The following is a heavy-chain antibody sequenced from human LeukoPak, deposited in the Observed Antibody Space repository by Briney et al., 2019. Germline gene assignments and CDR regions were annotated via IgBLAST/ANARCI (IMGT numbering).Heavy chain of an antibody. J-gene: IGHJ4*02. CDR1: GGSISSGGYY. CDR3: ARDRDGYLDY. V-gene: IGHV4-31*03. CDR2: IYYSGST. D-gene: IGHD5-24*01. Sequence: SQTLSLTCTVSGGSISSGGYYWSWIRQHPGKGLEWIGYIYYSGSTYYNPSLKSRVTISVDTSKNQFSLKLSSVTAADTAVYYCARDRDGYLDYWGQGTLVTVSS.